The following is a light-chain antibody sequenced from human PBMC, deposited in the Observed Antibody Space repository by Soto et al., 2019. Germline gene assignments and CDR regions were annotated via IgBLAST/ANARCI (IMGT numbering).Light chain of an antibody. CDR3: QQYGNSPPWT. V-gene: IGKV3-11*01. Sequence: EIVLTQSPATLSLSPGERATLSCRASQSINRHLAWYRQEPGQAPRLLIYDASNRATGIPARFSGSGSGTDFTLTISSLEPEDFAVYYCQQYGNSPPWTFGQGTKVDIK. CDR1: QSINRH. CDR2: DAS. J-gene: IGKJ1*01.